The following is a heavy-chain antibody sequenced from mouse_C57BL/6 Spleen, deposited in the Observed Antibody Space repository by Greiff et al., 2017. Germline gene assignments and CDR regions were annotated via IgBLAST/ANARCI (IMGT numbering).Heavy chain of an antibody. Sequence: QVQLQQPGAELVRPGSSVKLSCKASGYTFTSYWMHWVKQRPIQGLEWIGNIDPSDSETHYNQKFKDKATLTVDKSSSTAYMQLSSLTSEDSAVYYCARSGTSNPTWFAYWGQGTLVTVSA. V-gene: IGHV1-52*01. CDR2: IDPSDSET. J-gene: IGHJ3*01. CDR3: ARSGTSNPTWFAY. CDR1: GYTFTSYW. D-gene: IGHD2-5*01.